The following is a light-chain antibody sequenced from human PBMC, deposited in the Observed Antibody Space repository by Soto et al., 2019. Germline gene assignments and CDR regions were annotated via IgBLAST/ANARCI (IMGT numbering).Light chain of an antibody. CDR3: LAWDYSLNGPV. V-gene: IGLV1-44*01. CDR2: GND. CDR1: NSNIGKYA. Sequence: QSVLTQPPSASGTPGQRVSISGSGSNSNIGKYAVNWYQKVPGTAPTVLIYGNDQRPSGVPDRFSGSKSGTSASLAISGLRSEEESEYDCLAWDYSLNGPVFGGGTNLTVL. J-gene: IGLJ3*02.